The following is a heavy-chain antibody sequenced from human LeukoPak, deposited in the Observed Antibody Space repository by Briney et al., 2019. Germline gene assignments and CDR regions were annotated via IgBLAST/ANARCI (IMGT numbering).Heavy chain of an antibody. D-gene: IGHD4-17*01. J-gene: IGHJ6*02. CDR2: IGGSGGST. CDR1: GFTLSSYV. Sequence: GGSLRLSCVASGFTLSSYVMSWVRQAPGKGLEWVSGIGGSGGSTYYADSVKGRFTISRDNAKNSLYLQMNSLRAEDTAVYYCAKEGPVTTYYYYSGMDVWGQGTTVTVSS. V-gene: IGHV3-23*01. CDR3: AKEGPVTTYYYYSGMDV.